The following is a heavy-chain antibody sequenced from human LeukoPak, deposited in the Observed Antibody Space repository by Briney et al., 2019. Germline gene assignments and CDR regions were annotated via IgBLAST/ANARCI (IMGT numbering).Heavy chain of an antibody. CDR3: AKEDEHIVVVTAILDY. J-gene: IGHJ4*02. CDR1: GFTFSSYW. V-gene: IGHV3-7*01. CDR2: IKQDGSEK. Sequence: GGSLRLSCAASGFTFSSYWMSWVRQAPGKGLEWVANIKQDGSEKYYVDSVKGRFTISRDNAKNSLYLQMNSLRAEDTAVYYCAKEDEHIVVVTAILDYWGQGTLVTVSS. D-gene: IGHD2-21*02.